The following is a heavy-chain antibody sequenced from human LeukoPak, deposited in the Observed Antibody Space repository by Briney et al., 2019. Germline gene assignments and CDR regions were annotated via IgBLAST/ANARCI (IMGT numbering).Heavy chain of an antibody. J-gene: IGHJ5*02. CDR1: GGSISSSSYY. CDR3: ARQWVRAGDWFDP. V-gene: IGHV4-39*01. Sequence: SETLSLTCTVSGGSISSSSYYWGWIRQPPGKGLEWIGTIYHSGSTYYNPSLKSRVTISVDTSKNEFSLNLSSVTAADTAVYYCARQWVRAGDWFDPWGQGTLVTVSS. D-gene: IGHD3-10*01. CDR2: IYHSGST.